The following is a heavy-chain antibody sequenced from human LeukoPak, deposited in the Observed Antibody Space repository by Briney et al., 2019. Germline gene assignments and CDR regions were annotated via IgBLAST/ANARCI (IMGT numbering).Heavy chain of an antibody. J-gene: IGHJ4*02. CDR3: ARGSGYSVLDY. D-gene: IGHD3-3*01. CDR1: GFTFNNYW. CDR2: INSDGITT. Sequence: GESLRLSCAASGFTFNNYWMHWVRQAPGKGLVWVSRINSDGITTFYADSVKGRFTISRDNAKNTLYLQMNSLRAEDTAVYYCARGSGYSVLDYWGQGTLVTVSS. V-gene: IGHV3-74*01.